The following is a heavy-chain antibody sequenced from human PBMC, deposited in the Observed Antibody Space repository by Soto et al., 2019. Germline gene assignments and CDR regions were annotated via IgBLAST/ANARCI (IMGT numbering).Heavy chain of an antibody. V-gene: IGHV1-46*01. Sequence: ASVKVSCKAAGYTFTRDNIHWVRQAHGKGLEWMGVIHPSDSRTTFAQKFQGRVTMTRETSTNTVHMELSSLRSEDTAVSYCATDRGFSSREFGSCRQVTQFTVSS. CDR3: ATDRGFSSREFGS. J-gene: IGHJ4*02. CDR2: IHPSDSRT. D-gene: IGHD6-25*01. CDR1: GYTFTRDN.